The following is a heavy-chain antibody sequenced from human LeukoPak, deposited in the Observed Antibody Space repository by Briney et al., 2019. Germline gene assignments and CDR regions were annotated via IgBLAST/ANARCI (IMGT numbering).Heavy chain of an antibody. CDR3: ARSRQDDLPGDCDY. V-gene: IGHV3-48*01. CDR2: TRSIRTTI. J-gene: IGHJ4*02. Sequence: VGSLRLSCAASVFTFSSYSMNWVRQAPGKGRGWVSYTRSIRTTINYADSVKGRFTIPRDNAKNSLYLQMTSQRAEDTAVYYCARSRQDDLPGDCDYWGQGTLVTVSS. D-gene: IGHD7-27*01. CDR1: VFTFSSYS.